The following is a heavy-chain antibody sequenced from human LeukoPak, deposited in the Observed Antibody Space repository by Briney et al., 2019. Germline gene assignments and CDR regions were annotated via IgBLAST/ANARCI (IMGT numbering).Heavy chain of an antibody. Sequence: SETLSLTCTVSGGSISSSSYYWGWIRQPPGKGLEWIGSIYYSGSTYYNPSLKSRVTISVDTSKNQFSLELSSVTAADTAVYYCARVPPHYYDIGRAFDYWGQGTLVTVSS. CDR3: ARVPPHYYDIGRAFDY. J-gene: IGHJ4*02. D-gene: IGHD3-22*01. V-gene: IGHV4-39*07. CDR1: GGSISSSSYY. CDR2: IYYSGST.